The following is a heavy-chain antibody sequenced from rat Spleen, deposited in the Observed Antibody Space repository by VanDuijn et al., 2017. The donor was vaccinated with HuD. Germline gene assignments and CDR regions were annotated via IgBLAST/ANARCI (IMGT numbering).Heavy chain of an antibody. CDR1: GFTFSNSY. Sequence: EVQLVESGGGLVQPGRSLKLSCAASGFTFSNSYMAWVRQAPTKGLEWVATISYDGSSTYYRDSVKGRFTVSRDNAKSTLYLQMDSLRSEDTATYYCARAYGGSGFFDYWGQGVMVTVSS. CDR2: ISYDGSST. V-gene: IGHV5-7*01. CDR3: ARAYGGSGFFDY. J-gene: IGHJ2*01. D-gene: IGHD1-11*01.